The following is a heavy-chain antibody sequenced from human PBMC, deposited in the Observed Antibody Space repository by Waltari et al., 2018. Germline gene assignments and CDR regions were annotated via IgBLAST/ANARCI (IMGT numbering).Heavy chain of an antibody. V-gene: IGHV4-38-2*01. CDR2: IYHSGST. Sequence: QVQLQESGPGLVKPSETLSLTCAVSGYSISSGYYWGWIRQPPGKGLEGIGSIYHSGSTYYNPSLKSRVTISVDTSKNQFSLKLSSVTAADTAVYYCAREYRDYIWGSYRYMEVYWFDPWGQGTLVTVSS. J-gene: IGHJ5*02. D-gene: IGHD3-16*02. CDR1: GYSISSGYY. CDR3: AREYRDYIWGSYRYMEVYWFDP.